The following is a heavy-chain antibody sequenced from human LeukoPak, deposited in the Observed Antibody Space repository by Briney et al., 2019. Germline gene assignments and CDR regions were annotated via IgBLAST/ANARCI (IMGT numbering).Heavy chain of an antibody. V-gene: IGHV4-39*07. CDR2: IYYSGST. Sequence: SETLSLTCTVSGGSISSSSYYWGWLRQPPGKGLVWIGSIYYSGSTYYNPSLKSRVTISVDTSKNQFSLKLSSVTAADTAVYYCATVGATRGYYYYYGMDVWGQGTTVTVSS. D-gene: IGHD1-26*01. CDR3: ATVGATRGYYYYYGMDV. CDR1: GGSISSSSYY. J-gene: IGHJ6*02.